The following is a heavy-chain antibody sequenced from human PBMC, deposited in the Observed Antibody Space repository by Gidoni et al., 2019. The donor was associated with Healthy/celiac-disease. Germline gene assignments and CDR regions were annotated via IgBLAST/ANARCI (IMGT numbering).Heavy chain of an antibody. CDR1: GFTFSSYS. CDR2: ISSSSSYI. CDR3: ARDLGRAIAALGS. V-gene: IGHV3-21*01. Sequence: EVQLVESGGGLVKPGGSLRLSCAASGFTFSSYSMNWVRQAPGKGLEWVSSISSSSSYIYYADSVKGRFTISRDNAKNSLYLQMNSLRAEDTAVYYCARDLGRAIAALGSWGQGTLVTVSS. D-gene: IGHD6-6*01. J-gene: IGHJ4*02.